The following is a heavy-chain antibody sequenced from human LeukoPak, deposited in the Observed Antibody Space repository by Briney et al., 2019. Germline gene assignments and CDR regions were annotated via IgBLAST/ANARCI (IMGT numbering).Heavy chain of an antibody. J-gene: IGHJ6*03. CDR3: AKDSEGGTYFYDYMDV. V-gene: IGHV3-9*01. CDR1: GFTFSSYA. Sequence: GGSLRLSCAASGFTFSSYAMSWVRQAPGKGLEWVSSVSWKGGSIGYADSVKGRFTTSRDNAKNSLYLQMNSLRPEDTALYYCAKDSEGGTYFYDYMDVWGKGTTVTVSS. CDR2: VSWKGGSI.